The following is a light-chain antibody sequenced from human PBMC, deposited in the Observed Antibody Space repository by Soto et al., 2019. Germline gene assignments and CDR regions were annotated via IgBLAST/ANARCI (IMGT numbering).Light chain of an antibody. J-gene: IGKJ1*01. Sequence: TQSPATLSSFPGHRVTLSSRASQTISSWLAWYQQKPGKAPKLLIYKASTLKSGVPSRFSGSGSGTEFTLTISSLQPDDFATYYCQQYNSYSFGQGTQVDIK. CDR2: KAS. CDR1: QTISSW. CDR3: QQYNSYS. V-gene: IGKV1-5*03.